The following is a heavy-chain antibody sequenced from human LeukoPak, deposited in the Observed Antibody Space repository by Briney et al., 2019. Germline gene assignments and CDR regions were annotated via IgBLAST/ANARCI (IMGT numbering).Heavy chain of an antibody. J-gene: IGHJ1*01. CDR2: ISGSGGST. Sequence: GGSLRLSCAASGSTFSSYAMSRVRQAPGKGLEWVSAISGSGGSTYYADSVKGRFTISRDNSKNTLYLQMNSLRAEDTAVYYCARATVPAVRAEYFQHWGQGTLVTVSS. CDR3: ARATVPAVRAEYFQH. CDR1: GSTFSSYA. D-gene: IGHD2-2*01. V-gene: IGHV3-23*01.